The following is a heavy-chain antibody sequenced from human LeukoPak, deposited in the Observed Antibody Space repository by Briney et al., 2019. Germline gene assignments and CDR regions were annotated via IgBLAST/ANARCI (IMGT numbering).Heavy chain of an antibody. CDR2: INPNSGNT. J-gene: IGHJ4*02. CDR3: ARDYSAYYDFWSGYYPNTHFDY. Sequence: ASVKVSCKASGYTFTGYYMHWVRQAPGQGLEWMGWINPNSGNTNYAQKLQGRVTMTTDTSTSTAYMELRSLRSDDTAVYYCARDYSAYYDFWSGYYPNTHFDYWGQGTLVTVSS. CDR1: GYTFTGYY. V-gene: IGHV1-18*04. D-gene: IGHD3-3*01.